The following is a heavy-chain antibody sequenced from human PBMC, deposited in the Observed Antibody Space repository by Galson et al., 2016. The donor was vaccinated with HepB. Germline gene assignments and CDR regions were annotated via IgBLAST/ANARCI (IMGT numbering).Heavy chain of an antibody. V-gene: IGHV4-39*01. CDR1: GDSISEIIYY. CDR3: ARQTLYFDWSEDRNALDF. Sequence: SLTCIVSGDSISEIIYYWGWIRQPPGKGLEWIGSIHYSGSTYHNPSLMSRVTISVDTSKNQFSLKLNSVSAADTAVYYCARQTLYFDWSEDRNALDFWGQGTLVTVSS. D-gene: IGHD3-9*01. J-gene: IGHJ4*02. CDR2: IHYSGST.